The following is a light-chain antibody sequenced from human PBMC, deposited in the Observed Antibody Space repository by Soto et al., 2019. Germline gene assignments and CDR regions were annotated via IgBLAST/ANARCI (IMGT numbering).Light chain of an antibody. CDR2: EGS. CDR3: CSYAGSSAV. CDR1: SSDVGTYNL. J-gene: IGLJ1*01. V-gene: IGLV2-23*03. Sequence: HSVLTQPASVSGSPGQSITISCTGTSSDVGTYNLVSWYQQHPGKAPKLMIYEGSKRPSGVSNRFSGSKSANTASLTISGLQAEDEADYYCCSYAGSSAVFGTGTQLTVL.